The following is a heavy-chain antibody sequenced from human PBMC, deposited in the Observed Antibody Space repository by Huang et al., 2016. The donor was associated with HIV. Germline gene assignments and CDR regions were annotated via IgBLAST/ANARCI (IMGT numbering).Heavy chain of an antibody. J-gene: IGHJ6*02. CDR1: GYRFRSNW. V-gene: IGHV5-51*01. Sequence: EVQLVQSGAEVKKHGESLKISCKGSGYRFRSNWIGWVRQMPGKGLEWMGIIYPCDSDTRYSPSFQGQVTISADKSINPAYLQWSSLKASDTAMYYCARLIGSPSFYYGLDVWGQGTTVTVSS. CDR2: IYPCDSDT. D-gene: IGHD3-10*01. CDR3: ARLIGSPSFYYGLDV.